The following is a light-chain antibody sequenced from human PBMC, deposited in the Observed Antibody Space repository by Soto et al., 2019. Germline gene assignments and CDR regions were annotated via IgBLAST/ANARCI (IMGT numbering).Light chain of an antibody. CDR1: QSVSSSY. Sequence: EIVWTQSPGTLSLSPGERATLSCRASQSVSSSYLAWYQQKPGQAPRLLIYGASSRATGIPDRFSGSGAGTDFTLTLSRLEPEDFAVYYCQQYKTFGQGTKVDIK. V-gene: IGKV3-20*01. J-gene: IGKJ1*01. CDR2: GAS. CDR3: QQYKT.